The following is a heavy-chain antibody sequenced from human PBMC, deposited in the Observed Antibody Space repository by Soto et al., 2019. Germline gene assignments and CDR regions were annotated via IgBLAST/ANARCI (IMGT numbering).Heavy chain of an antibody. CDR3: AYIEYCSGGSCYQTSFDY. D-gene: IGHD2-15*01. CDR2: IIPIFGTA. CDR1: GGTFSSYA. J-gene: IGHJ4*02. Sequence: SVKVSCKASGGTFSSYAISWVRQAPGQGLEWMGGIIPIFGTANYAQKFQGRVTITADKSTSTAYMELSSLRSEDTAVYYCAYIEYCSGGSCYQTSFDYWGQGTLVTVSS. V-gene: IGHV1-69*06.